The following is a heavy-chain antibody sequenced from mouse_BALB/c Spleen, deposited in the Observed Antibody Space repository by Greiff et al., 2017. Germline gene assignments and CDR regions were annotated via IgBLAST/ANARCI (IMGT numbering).Heavy chain of an antibody. CDR2: IYPGNSDT. V-gene: IGHV1-5*01. Sequence: EVQRVESGTVLARPGASVKMSCKASGYTFTSYWMHWVKQRPGQGLEWIGAIYPGNSDTSYNQKFKGKAKLTAVTSTSTAYMELSSLTNEDSAVYYCTQFITTATLFAYWGQGTLVTVSA. J-gene: IGHJ3*01. D-gene: IGHD1-2*01. CDR1: GYTFTSYW. CDR3: TQFITTATLFAY.